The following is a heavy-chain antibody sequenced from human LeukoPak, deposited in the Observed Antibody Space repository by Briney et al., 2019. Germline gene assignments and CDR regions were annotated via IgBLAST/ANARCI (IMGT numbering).Heavy chain of an antibody. CDR3: AKGTRITIFGVVPDDAFDI. CDR1: GFTFSSYG. D-gene: IGHD3-3*01. Sequence: PGGSLRLSCAASGFTFSSYGMHWVRQAPGKGLEWVAFIRYDGSNKYYADSVKGRFTISRDNSKNTLYLQRNSLRAEDTAVYYCAKGTRITIFGVVPDDAFDIWGQGTMVTVSS. J-gene: IGHJ3*02. V-gene: IGHV3-30*02. CDR2: IRYDGSNK.